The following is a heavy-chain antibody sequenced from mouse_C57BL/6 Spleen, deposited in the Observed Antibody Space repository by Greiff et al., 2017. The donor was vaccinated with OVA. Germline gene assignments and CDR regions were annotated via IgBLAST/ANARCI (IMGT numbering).Heavy chain of an antibody. CDR2: IDPSDSYT. J-gene: IGHJ2*01. CDR1: GYTFTSYW. D-gene: IGHD1-1*01. Sequence: QVQLQQPGAELVKPGASVKLSCKASGYTFTSYWMQWVKQRPGQGLEWIGEIDPSDSYTNYNQKFKGKATLTVDTSSSTAYMQLSSLTSEDSAVYYCARGGITTYYYFDYWGQGTTLTVSS. V-gene: IGHV1-50*01. CDR3: ARGGITTYYYFDY.